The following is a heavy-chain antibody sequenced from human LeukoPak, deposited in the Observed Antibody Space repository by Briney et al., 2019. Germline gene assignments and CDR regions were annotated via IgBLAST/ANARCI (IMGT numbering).Heavy chain of an antibody. D-gene: IGHD6-19*01. CDR1: GYTFTSYG. CDR2: ISAYNGNT. Sequence: ASVKVSCKASGYTFTSYGISWVRQAPGQGLEWMGWISAYNGNTNYAQKLQGRVTTTTDTSTSTAYMELRSLRSDDTAVYYCARGLSSARTTGMGYWGQGTLVTVSS. V-gene: IGHV1-18*01. CDR3: ARGLSSARTTGMGY. J-gene: IGHJ4*02.